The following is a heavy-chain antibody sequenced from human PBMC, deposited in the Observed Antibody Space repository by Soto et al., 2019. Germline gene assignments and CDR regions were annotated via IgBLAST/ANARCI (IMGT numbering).Heavy chain of an antibody. Sequence: TLSLTCTVSGASISGFYWSWIRKSAGKGLEWIGRIYATGTTDYNPSLKSRVMMSVDTSKKQFSLKLRSVTAADTAVYYCVRDGTKTLRDWFDLWGQGIWVTVSS. V-gene: IGHV4-4*07. J-gene: IGHJ5*02. CDR2: IYATGTT. CDR3: VRDGTKTLRDWFDL. CDR1: GASISGFY. D-gene: IGHD1-1*01.